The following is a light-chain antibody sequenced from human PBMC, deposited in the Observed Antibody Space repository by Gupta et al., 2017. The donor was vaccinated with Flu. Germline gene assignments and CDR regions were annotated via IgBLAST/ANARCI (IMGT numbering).Light chain of an antibody. J-gene: IGKJ4*01. V-gene: IGKV1-9*01. CDR2: GTY. CDR3: QTVNRYPVT. Sequence: DIQLTQSPSFLSASVGDRITITCRASQDIRLSLAWYRQKPGEAPNLLIYGTYSLQTAVPPRFSGSGSGTEFTLTINSLQPEDFAVYYCQTVNRYPVTFGAGTKVELK. CDR1: QDIRLS.